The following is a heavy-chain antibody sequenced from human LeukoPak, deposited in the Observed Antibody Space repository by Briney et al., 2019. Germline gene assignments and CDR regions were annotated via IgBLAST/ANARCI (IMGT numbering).Heavy chain of an antibody. CDR3: ARDLDIVVVPAAMPNDYYYYYGMDV. D-gene: IGHD2-2*01. V-gene: IGHV1-18*01. CDR1: GYTFTSYG. J-gene: IGHJ6*02. Sequence: ASVKVSCKAYGYTFTSYGISWVRQAPGQGLEWMGWISAYNGNTNYAQKLQGRVTMTTDTSTSTAYMELRSLRSDDTAVYYCARDLDIVVVPAAMPNDYYYYYGMDVWGQGTTVTVSS. CDR2: ISAYNGNT.